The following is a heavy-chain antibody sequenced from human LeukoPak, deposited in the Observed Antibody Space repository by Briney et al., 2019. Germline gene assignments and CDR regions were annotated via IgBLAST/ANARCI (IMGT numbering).Heavy chain of an antibody. CDR2: INHSGST. CDR1: GGSFSGYY. CDR3: ARGRYYYYMDV. Sequence: ETLSLTCAVYGGSFSGYYWSWIRQPPGKGLEWIGEINHSGSTNYNPSLQSRVTISVDTSKNQFSLKLSSVTAEDTAVYYCARGRYYYYMDVWGKGTTVTVSS. J-gene: IGHJ6*03. V-gene: IGHV4-34*01.